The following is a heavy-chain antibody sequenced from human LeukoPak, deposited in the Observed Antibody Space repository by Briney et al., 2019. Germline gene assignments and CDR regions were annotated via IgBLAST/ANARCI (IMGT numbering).Heavy chain of an antibody. CDR1: GFTFSSYG. D-gene: IGHD6-19*01. Sequence: GRSLRLSCAASGFTFSSYGMHWVRQAPGKGLEWVAGISYDGRNKYYADSVKGRFTISRDNSKNTLYLQMNSLRAEDTAVFYCAKDPVAVAGTANYFQHWGQGTLVTVSS. V-gene: IGHV3-30*18. J-gene: IGHJ1*01. CDR3: AKDPVAVAGTANYFQH. CDR2: ISYDGRNK.